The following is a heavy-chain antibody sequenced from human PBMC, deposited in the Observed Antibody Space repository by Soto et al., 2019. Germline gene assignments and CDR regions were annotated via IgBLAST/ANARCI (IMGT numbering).Heavy chain of an antibody. V-gene: IGHV1-18*01. D-gene: IGHD3-3*01. CDR3: ARGYDFCSGYRNFDY. J-gene: IGHJ4*02. CDR2: ISAYNGNT. CDR1: GYTFTSYG. Sequence: ASVKVSCKASGYTFTSYGISWVRQAPGQGLEWMGWISAYNGNTNYAQKLQGRVTMTTDTSTSTAYMELWSLRSDDTAVYYCARGYDFCSGYRNFDYWGQGTLVTVSS.